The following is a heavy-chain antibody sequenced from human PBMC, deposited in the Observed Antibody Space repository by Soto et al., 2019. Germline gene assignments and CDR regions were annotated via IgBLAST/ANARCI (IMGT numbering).Heavy chain of an antibody. J-gene: IGHJ6*02. Sequence: SVKVSCKASGGTFSSYAISWVRQAPGQGLEWMGGIIPIFGTANYAQKLQGRVTITADESTSTAYMELSSLRSEDTAVYYCASITIFGVVIPGQDYYYYGMDVWGQGTTVTVSS. CDR2: IIPIFGTA. CDR1: GGTFSSYA. V-gene: IGHV1-69*13. CDR3: ASITIFGVVIPGQDYYYYGMDV. D-gene: IGHD3-3*01.